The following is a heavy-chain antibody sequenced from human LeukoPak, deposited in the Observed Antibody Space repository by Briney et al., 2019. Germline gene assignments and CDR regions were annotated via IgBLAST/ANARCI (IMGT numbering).Heavy chain of an antibody. CDR1: GFTFSDSS. Sequence: GGSLRLSCTASGFTFSDSSMNWVRRAPGKGLEWLSYISGSSTTIYYADSVKGRFTISRDDAKNSLYLQMNSLRAEDTAVYYCARNLNTADDYWGQGILVTVSS. D-gene: IGHD5-18*01. J-gene: IGHJ4*02. CDR2: ISGSSTTI. V-gene: IGHV3-48*01. CDR3: ARNLNTADDY.